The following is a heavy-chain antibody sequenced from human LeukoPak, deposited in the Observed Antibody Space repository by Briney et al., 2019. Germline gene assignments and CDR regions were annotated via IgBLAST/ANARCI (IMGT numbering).Heavy chain of an antibody. Sequence: ASETLSLTCTVSGYSISSGYYWGWIRQPPGKGLEWIGSIYHSGSTYYNPSLKSRVTMAVDTSKNQFSLRLSSVTAADTAVYYCARDGFYDSSGYYYNWVFDYWGQGTLVTVSS. CDR2: IYHSGST. CDR3: ARDGFYDSSGYYYNWVFDY. J-gene: IGHJ4*02. V-gene: IGHV4-38-2*02. D-gene: IGHD3-22*01. CDR1: GYSISSGYY.